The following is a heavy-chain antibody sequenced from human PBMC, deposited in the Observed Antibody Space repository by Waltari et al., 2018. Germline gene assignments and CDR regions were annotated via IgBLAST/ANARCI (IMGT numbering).Heavy chain of an antibody. CDR2: IIHIVGTA. D-gene: IGHD4-17*01. J-gene: IGHJ3*02. CDR1: GVSFGTSA. Sequence: HVQLVQSGAEVVKPGSSVKVSCEAFGVSFGTSAFTCVHHAAGQGLEGLGGIIHIVGTANYAKKYQGRVTITADESTSTAYMELSSLRSEDTAEYYGARPRTTVTKAYAFDIWGQGTMVTVSS. V-gene: IGHV1-69*01. CDR3: ARPRTTVTKAYAFDI.